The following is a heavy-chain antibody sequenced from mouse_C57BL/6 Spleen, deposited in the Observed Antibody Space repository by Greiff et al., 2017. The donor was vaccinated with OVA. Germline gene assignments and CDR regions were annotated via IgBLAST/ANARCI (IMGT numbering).Heavy chain of an antibody. V-gene: IGHV1-69*01. CDR1: GYTFTSYW. D-gene: IGHD1-1*01. CDR3: ALYGSRGYFDV. J-gene: IGHJ1*03. CDR2: IDPSDSYT. Sequence: VQLQQPGAELVMPGASVKLSCKASGYTFTSYWMHWVKQRPGQGLEWIGEIDPSDSYTNYNQKFKGKSTLTVDKSSSTAYMQLSSLTSEDSAVYYCALYGSRGYFDVWGTGTTVTVSS.